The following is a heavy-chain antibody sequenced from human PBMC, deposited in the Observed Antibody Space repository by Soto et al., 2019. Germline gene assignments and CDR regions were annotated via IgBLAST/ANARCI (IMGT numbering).Heavy chain of an antibody. V-gene: IGHV3-33*01. D-gene: IGHD2-21*01. CDR3: ARDGGEDYFDY. CDR2: IWFDGSHK. J-gene: IGHJ4*02. Sequence: QVRLVESGGGVVQPGRSLRLSCAASGFTFSDYGMHWVRQAPGRGLEWVAVIWFDGSHKFYADSVKRRFTISRDKFNNTLYLQMNSLRAEDTAVYFCARDGGEDYFDYWGQGTLVAVSS. CDR1: GFTFSDYG.